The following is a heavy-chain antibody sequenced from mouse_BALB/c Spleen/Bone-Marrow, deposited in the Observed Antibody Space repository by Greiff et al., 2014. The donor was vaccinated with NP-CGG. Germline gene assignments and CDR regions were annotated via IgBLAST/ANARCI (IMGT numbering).Heavy chain of an antibody. V-gene: IGHV5-9-2*01. CDR1: GFTFSSYG. J-gene: IGHJ2*01. CDR2: ISGGGSYT. D-gene: IGHD2-14*01. Sequence: VQLKESGGGLVKPGGSLKLSCAASGFTFSSYGMSWVRQTPEKRLEWVATISGGGSYTYYPDSVKGRFTISRDNGKNNLYLQMSSLRSEDTALYYCARPTGTGCYFDYWGQGTTLTVSS. CDR3: ARPTGTGCYFDY.